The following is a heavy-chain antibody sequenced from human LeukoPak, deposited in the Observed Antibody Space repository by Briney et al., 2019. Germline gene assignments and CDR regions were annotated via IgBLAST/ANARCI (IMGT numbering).Heavy chain of an antibody. J-gene: IGHJ4*02. Sequence: GGSLRLSCAASGFTFNSYAMHWVRQAPGKGLEWVAVISYDGSNKYYADSVKGRFTISRDNSKNTLYLQMNSLRAEDTAVYYCARDFSVGAMDYWGQGTLVTVSS. CDR2: ISYDGSNK. CDR1: GFTFNSYA. V-gene: IGHV3-30-3*01. CDR3: ARDFSVGAMDY. D-gene: IGHD1-26*01.